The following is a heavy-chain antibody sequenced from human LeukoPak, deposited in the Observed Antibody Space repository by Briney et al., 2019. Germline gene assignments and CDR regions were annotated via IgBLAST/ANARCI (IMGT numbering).Heavy chain of an antibody. CDR2: ISGSGGTT. V-gene: IGHV3-23*01. CDR1: GFTFSSYA. Sequence: PGGSPRLSCAASGFTFSSYAMSWVRQAPGKGLEWVSAISGSGGTTYYADSVKGRFTISRDNSKNTLYLQMNSLRAEDTAVYYCAKTGFTSGSGFGYWGQGTLVTVSS. D-gene: IGHD3-10*01. CDR3: AKTGFTSGSGFGY. J-gene: IGHJ4*02.